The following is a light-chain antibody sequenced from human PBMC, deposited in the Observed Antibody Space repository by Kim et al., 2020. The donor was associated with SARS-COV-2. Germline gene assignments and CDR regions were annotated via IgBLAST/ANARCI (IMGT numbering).Light chain of an antibody. CDR1: SVTTYA. V-gene: IGLV3-19*01. Sequence: SSELTQDPAVSVALGQAVKITCQGDSVTTYAPSWFQQKPGRAPVLVIYGRDSRPTGIPDRFSGSASGDTASLTIPGAQAEDEADYYCNSRDRRGHPVFGT. CDR3: NSRDRRGHPV. J-gene: IGLJ1*01. CDR2: GRD.